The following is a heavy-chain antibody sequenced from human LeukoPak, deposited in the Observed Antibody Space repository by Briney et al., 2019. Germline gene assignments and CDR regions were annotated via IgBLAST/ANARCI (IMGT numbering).Heavy chain of an antibody. Sequence: PGGSLRLSCAASGFTFSSYAMHWVRQAPGKGLEWVAVISYDGSNKYYADSVKSRFTISRDNSKNTLYLQMNSLRAEDTAVYYCARDGYSYAPEYYFDYWGQGTLVTVSS. CDR3: ARDGYSYAPEYYFDY. D-gene: IGHD5-18*01. CDR2: ISYDGSNK. J-gene: IGHJ4*02. CDR1: GFTFSSYA. V-gene: IGHV3-30-3*01.